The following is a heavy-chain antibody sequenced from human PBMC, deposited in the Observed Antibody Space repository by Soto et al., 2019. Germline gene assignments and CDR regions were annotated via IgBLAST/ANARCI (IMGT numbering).Heavy chain of an antibody. CDR2: ISLNSGDI. CDR3: ATLAATTY. CDR1: GITFDKYA. V-gene: IGHV3-9*01. Sequence: GGSLRLSCVASGITFDKYAMHWVRQAPGKGLEWVSGISLNSGDIGYADSVKGRFTISRDNTRNSLYLQMNSLRAEDTALYYCATLAATTYWGQGTLVTSPQ. J-gene: IGHJ4*01. D-gene: IGHD1-26*01.